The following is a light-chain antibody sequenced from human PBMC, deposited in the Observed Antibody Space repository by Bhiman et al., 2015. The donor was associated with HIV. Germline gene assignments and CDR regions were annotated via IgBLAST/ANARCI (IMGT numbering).Light chain of an antibody. CDR1: SSDVGAY. V-gene: IGLV2-14*03. CDR2: DVR. J-gene: IGLJ2*01. CDR3: SSYTVSSPSVI. Sequence: QSALTQPASVSGSPGQSITISCTGSSSDVGAYVSWYQQHPGKAPKLIIYDVRKRPSGLSNRFSGSKSGDTASLTISGLQPEDEAEYHCSSYTVSSPSVIFGGGTKLTVL.